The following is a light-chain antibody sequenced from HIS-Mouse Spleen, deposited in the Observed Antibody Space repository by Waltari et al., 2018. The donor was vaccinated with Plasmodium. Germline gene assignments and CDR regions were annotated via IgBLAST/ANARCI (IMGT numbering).Light chain of an antibody. CDR3: CSYAGSSTYV. CDR2: EGS. CDR1: SSDVGSYNL. V-gene: IGLV2-23*01. J-gene: IGLJ1*01. Sequence: QSALTQPASVSGSPGQSITISCTGTSSDVGSYNLVSCYHQHPGKAPKLMIYEGSKRHSGVSNRFSGSKSGNTASLTCSGLQAEDEADYYCCSYAGSSTYVFGTGTKVTVL.